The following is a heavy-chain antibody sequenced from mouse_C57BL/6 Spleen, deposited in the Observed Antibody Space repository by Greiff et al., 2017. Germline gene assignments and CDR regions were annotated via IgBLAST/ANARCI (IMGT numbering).Heavy chain of an antibody. D-gene: IGHD3-3*01. CDR2: INYDGSST. CDR3: ARDRDHWYFDV. J-gene: IGHJ1*03. Sequence: EVHLVESEGGLVQPGRSMKLSCTASGFTFSDYYMAWVRQVPEKGLEWVANINYDGSSTYYLDSLKSRFIISRDNAKNILYLQMSSLKSEDTATYYCARDRDHWYFDVWGTGTTVTVSS. V-gene: IGHV5-16*01. CDR1: GFTFSDYY.